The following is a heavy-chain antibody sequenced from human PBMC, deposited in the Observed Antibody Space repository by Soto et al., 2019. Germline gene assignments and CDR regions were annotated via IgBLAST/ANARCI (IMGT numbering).Heavy chain of an antibody. CDR2: ISSSGGST. V-gene: IGHV3-23*01. D-gene: IGHD5-18*01. Sequence: EVQLLESGGGLVQPGGSLRLSCAASGFTCSSYAMSWVRQAPGKGLEWVSTISSSGGSTYYADSVTGRFTISRDNSKNTLYLQMNRLRAEDTAVYYCARDGLGAYTYGSYYFDYWGQGTLVTVSS. CDR3: ARDGLGAYTYGSYYFDY. CDR1: GFTCSSYA. J-gene: IGHJ4*02.